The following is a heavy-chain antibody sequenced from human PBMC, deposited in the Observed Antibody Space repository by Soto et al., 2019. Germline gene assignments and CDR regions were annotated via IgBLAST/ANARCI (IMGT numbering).Heavy chain of an antibody. J-gene: IGHJ4*02. CDR2: ISCCGGST. CDR3: AKADGEQWLIPHLDN. D-gene: IGHD6-19*01. CDR1: GFNFKKFA. V-gene: IGHV3-23*01. Sequence: EVQLLESGGGVVQPGGSLRLSCEASGFNFKKFAMGWVRQAPGEGLEWVSGISCCGGSTSYADYVKGRFTLARDDSKITLSPHLISLRFEDTARYFCAKADGEQWLIPHLDNWGQGTLVTVS.